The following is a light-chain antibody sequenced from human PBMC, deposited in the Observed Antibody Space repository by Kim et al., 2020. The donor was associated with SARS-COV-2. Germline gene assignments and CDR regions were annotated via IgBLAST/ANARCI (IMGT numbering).Light chain of an antibody. J-gene: IGLJ2*01. CDR3: SSYTTSSTLV. Sequence: GQPITISCTGSSSHVSAYSSLYWYRPHPDRIPIIINYNVSKRPSGVSNRCSGSKSGNAASLTISGLQTEDEADYYCSSYTTSSTLVFGGGTQLTVL. CDR1: SSHVSAYSS. V-gene: IGLV2-14*03. CDR2: NVS.